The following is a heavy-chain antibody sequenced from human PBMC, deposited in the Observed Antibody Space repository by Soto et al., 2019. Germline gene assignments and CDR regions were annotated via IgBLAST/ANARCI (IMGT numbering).Heavy chain of an antibody. J-gene: IGHJ3*02. CDR3: ARDKGDLWFGEGDI. CDR2: ISSSSSYI. D-gene: IGHD3-10*01. V-gene: IGHV3-21*01. CDR1: GFTFSSYS. Sequence: GGSLRLSCAASGFTFSSYSMNWVRQAPGKGLEWVSSISSSSSYIYYADSVKGRFTISRDNAKNSLYLQMNSLRAEDTAVYYCARDKGDLWFGEGDIWGQGTMVTVSS.